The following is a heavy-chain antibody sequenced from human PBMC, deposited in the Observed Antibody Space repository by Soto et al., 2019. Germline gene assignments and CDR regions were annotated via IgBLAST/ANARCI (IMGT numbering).Heavy chain of an antibody. CDR2: IYYSGDT. CDR1: GSSLTSSSYY. D-gene: IGHD3-22*01. CDR3: AGGSGSYHFPEI. J-gene: IGHJ4*02. V-gene: IGHV4-39*01. Sequence: XETLSLTCTVSGSSLTSSSYYWDWVRQPPGKGLERIGTIYYSGDTYYNPSLKSHVTISVDPSNNQFSLRLSSVTAADTALYFCAGGSGSYHFPEIWGKEALVTVSS.